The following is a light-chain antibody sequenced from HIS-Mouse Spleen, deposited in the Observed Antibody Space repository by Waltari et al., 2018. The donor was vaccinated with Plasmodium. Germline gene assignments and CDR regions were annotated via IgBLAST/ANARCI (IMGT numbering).Light chain of an antibody. CDR3: CSYAGSYTYV. V-gene: IGLV2-11*01. Sequence: QSALTQPRSVSGSPGQSVTISCTGTSSDVGGYNYVSWYQQPPGKAPKLMIYDVSKRPSGVPDRCSGSKSGNTASRTISGLQAEDEADYYCCSYAGSYTYVFGTGTKVTVL. CDR2: DVS. J-gene: IGLJ1*01. CDR1: SSDVGGYNY.